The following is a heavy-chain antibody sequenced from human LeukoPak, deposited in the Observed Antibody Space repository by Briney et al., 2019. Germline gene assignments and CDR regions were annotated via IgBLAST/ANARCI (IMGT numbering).Heavy chain of an antibody. CDR2: IIPIFGTA. V-gene: IGHV1-69*13. D-gene: IGHD2-2*01. CDR3: ARGDIVVVPAATLRDDYYYYYGMDV. J-gene: IGHJ6*02. Sequence: GASVKVSCKASGGTFSSYAISWVRQAPGQGLEWMGGIIPIFGTANYAQKFQGRVMITADESTSTAYMELSSLRSEDTAVYYCARGDIVVVPAATLRDDYYYYYGMDVWGQGTTVTVSS. CDR1: GGTFSSYA.